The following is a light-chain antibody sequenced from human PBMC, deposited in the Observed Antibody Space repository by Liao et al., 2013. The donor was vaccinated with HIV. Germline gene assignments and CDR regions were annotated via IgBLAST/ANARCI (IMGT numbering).Light chain of an antibody. CDR1: NIGSKS. Sequence: SYELTQPPSVSVAPGKTARITCGGNNIGSKSVHWYRQKSGQAPMLVIYYNGERPSGIPERFSGSNSENTATLTISRVEAGDEGDYSCQVWDSSSALYVFGTGTKVTVL. CDR3: QVWDSSSALYV. V-gene: IGLV3-21*04. J-gene: IGLJ1*01. CDR2: YNG.